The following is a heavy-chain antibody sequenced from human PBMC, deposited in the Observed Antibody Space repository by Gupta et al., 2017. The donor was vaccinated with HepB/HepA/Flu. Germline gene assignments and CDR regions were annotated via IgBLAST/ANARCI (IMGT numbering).Heavy chain of an antibody. J-gene: IGHJ3*02. CDR3: ARDNGQLGIDAFDI. CDR2: IWYDGSNK. Sequence: QVQLVESGGGVVQPGRYLRLSCAASGFTLSSYGMPWVRQAPGKGLEWVAVIWYDGSNKYYADSVKGRFTISRDNSKNTLYLQMNSLRAEDTAVYYCARDNGQLGIDAFDIWGQGTMVTVSS. D-gene: IGHD7-27*01. V-gene: IGHV3-33*01. CDR1: GFTLSSYG.